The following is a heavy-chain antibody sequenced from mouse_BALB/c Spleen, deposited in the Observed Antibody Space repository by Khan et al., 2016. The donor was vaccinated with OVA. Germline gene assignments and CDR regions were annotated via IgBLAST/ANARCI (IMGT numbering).Heavy chain of an antibody. Sequence: QVHVKQSGAELVKAGASVKMSCKASGYTFTSYWMHWVKQRLGQGLEWFAETNPTNGRTYYNEKFKSKATLTVDKSSSTAYMLLSGPPFEDSAVYYCARIKKIVATYLDYWGQGTTLTVSS. CDR2: TNPTNGRT. D-gene: IGHD1-1*01. V-gene: IGHV1S81*02. J-gene: IGHJ2*01. CDR3: ARIKKIVATYLDY. CDR1: GYTFTSYW.